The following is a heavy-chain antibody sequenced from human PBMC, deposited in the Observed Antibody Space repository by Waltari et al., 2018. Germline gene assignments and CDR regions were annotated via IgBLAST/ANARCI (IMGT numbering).Heavy chain of an antibody. CDR1: GFTFSSYS. CDR2: ISSSSSYI. J-gene: IGHJ4*02. CDR3: AREQWLVPDY. Sequence: EVQLVESGGGLVKPGGSLRLSCAASGFTFSSYSMNWVRQAPGKGLEWVSSISSSSSYIDYADSVKGRFTISRDNAKNSLYLQMNSLRAEDTAVYYCAREQWLVPDYWGQGTLVTVSS. D-gene: IGHD6-19*01. V-gene: IGHV3-21*01.